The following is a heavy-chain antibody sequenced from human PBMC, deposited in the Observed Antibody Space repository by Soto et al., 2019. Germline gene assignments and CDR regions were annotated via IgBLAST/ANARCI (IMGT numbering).Heavy chain of an antibody. CDR1: GGSITNYL. V-gene: IGHV4-59*01. J-gene: IGHJ5*02. CDR2: IYYSGTN. CDR3: ERVYGSGSLTNWLDA. Sequence: SETLSLTCTVSGGSITNYLWSWIRQSPGKGLEWTGYIYYSGTNNYNTSLMRQVPITVDTYKHHFHLTLTPVTDADTAVSYYERVYGSGSLTNWLDACRQ. D-gene: IGHD3-10*01.